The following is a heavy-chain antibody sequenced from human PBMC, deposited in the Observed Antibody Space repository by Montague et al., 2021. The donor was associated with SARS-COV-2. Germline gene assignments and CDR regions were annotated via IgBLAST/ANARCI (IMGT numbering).Heavy chain of an antibody. J-gene: IGHJ4*02. V-gene: IGHV4-4*07. CDR3: AGAFGSSFDF. CDR1: FGSVKNYL. Sequence: SETLSLTCTVSFGSVKNYLWSWIRQPVGKGLEWIGRIFVTGGTKYTPSLKSRVTMSLDTSKNQFSLKLRSVTAADTAIYYCAGAFGSSFDFWGQGILVAVSS. CDR2: IFVTGGT. D-gene: IGHD6-13*01.